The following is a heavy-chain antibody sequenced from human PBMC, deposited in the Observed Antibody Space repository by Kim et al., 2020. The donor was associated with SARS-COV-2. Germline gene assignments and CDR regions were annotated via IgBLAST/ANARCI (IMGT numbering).Heavy chain of an antibody. D-gene: IGHD3-22*01. CDR1: GFTFSSYA. V-gene: IGHV3-23*01. Sequence: GGSLRLSCAASGFTFSSYAMSWVRQAPGKGLEWVSAISGSGGSTYYADSVKGRFTISRDNSKNTLYLQMNSLRAEDTAVYYCAKVITMIVGYYGMDVWGQGTTVTVSS. CDR3: AKVITMIVGYYGMDV. CDR2: ISGSGGST. J-gene: IGHJ6*02.